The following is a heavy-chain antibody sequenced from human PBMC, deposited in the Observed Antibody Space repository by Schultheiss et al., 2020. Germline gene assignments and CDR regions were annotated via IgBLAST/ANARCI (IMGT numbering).Heavy chain of an antibody. CDR2: IYTSGST. D-gene: IGHD2-15*01. V-gene: IGHV4-61*02. J-gene: IGHJ4*02. Sequence: SETLSLTCTVSGGSISSGSYYWSWIRQPAGKGLEWIGRIYTSGSTNYNPSLKSRVTISVDTSKNQFSLRLNSVTAADTAIYFCARNGDYSLDHWGQGTLVTVSS. CDR1: GGSISSGSYY. CDR3: ARNGDYSLDH.